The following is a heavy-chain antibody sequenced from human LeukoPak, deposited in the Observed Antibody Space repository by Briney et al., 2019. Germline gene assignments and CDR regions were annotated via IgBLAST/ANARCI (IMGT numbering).Heavy chain of an antibody. CDR3: ARDISQREAGSY. D-gene: IGHD1-14*01. Sequence: GGSLRLSCAASGFTFSTYDMHWVRQTTGKGLEWVSAISGSGGSTYYADSVKGRFTISRDNSKNTLYLQMNSLRAEDTAVYYCARDISQREAGSYWGQGTLVTVSS. CDR2: ISGSGGST. V-gene: IGHV3-23*01. J-gene: IGHJ4*02. CDR1: GFTFSTYD.